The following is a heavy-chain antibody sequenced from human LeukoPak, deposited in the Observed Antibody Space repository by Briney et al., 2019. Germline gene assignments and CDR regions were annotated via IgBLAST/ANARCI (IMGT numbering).Heavy chain of an antibody. J-gene: IGHJ4*02. D-gene: IGHD3-3*01. CDR3: AKLGPPLWSGNGYFFDY. Sequence: GGTLRLSCAASGFTFSSFAMRWVRHAPGKGLEWVSTITGSGGTKYYADSVKGRITISRDNSKTTLDLKMNSLKAEATAVYYCAKLGPPLWSGNGYFFDYWGQGTLVTVFS. CDR1: GFTFSSFA. CDR2: ITGSGGTK. V-gene: IGHV3-23*01.